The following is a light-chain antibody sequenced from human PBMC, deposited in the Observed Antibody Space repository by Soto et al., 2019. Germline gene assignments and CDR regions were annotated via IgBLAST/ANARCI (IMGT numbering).Light chain of an antibody. V-gene: IGLV2-14*03. CDR3: SSYISTIGVI. CDR1: SSDVGGYKY. Sequence: QSALTQPASVSGSPGQSITISFTGTSSDVGGYKYVSWYQQHPGKAPKLMIFDVNNRPSGVSNRFSGSKSGNTASLTISGLQPEDEADYFCSSYISTIGVIFGGGTKVTVL. CDR2: DVN. J-gene: IGLJ2*01.